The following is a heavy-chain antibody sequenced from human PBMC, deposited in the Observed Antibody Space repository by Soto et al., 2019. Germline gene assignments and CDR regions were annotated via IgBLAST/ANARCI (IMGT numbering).Heavy chain of an antibody. D-gene: IGHD6-6*01. CDR1: GGSVSSPDYY. Sequence: PSETLSLTCTVSGGSVSSPDYYWSGIRQPPGKGLEWIAYVYYSGSANYDPSLKSRVTISVDRSKNQFSLKLKSVTAADTAVYYCARGRAWASDKYGMDVWGQGTTVTVSS. J-gene: IGHJ6*02. V-gene: IGHV4-61*08. CDR3: ARGRAWASDKYGMDV. CDR2: VYYSGSA.